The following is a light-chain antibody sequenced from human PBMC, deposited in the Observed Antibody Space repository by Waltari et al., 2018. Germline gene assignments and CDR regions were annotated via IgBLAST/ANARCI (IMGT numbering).Light chain of an antibody. V-gene: IGKV2-28*01. J-gene: IGKJ4*01. CDR2: LTF. CDR3: MQSLQTPLT. CDR1: QSLLDRSGYHY. Sequence: IVMLPSPSSPSVTPGDSASIPCRPSQSLLDRSGYHYLDWYLQKPGQSPQLLIHLTFKRAFGVPDRISGSGSGTDFTLRISRVEAEDVGVYYCMQSLQTPLTFGGGT.